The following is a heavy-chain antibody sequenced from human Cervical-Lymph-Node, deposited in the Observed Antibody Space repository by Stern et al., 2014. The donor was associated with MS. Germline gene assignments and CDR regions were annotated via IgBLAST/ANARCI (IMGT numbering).Heavy chain of an antibody. J-gene: IGHJ6*02. D-gene: IGHD2-2*02. CDR1: GFTFEAYA. V-gene: IGHV3-33*01. CDR3: ARKIPDYYYYAMDV. CDR2: IWYDGSQK. Sequence: VQLVESGGGVVQPGGSQRLSCTASGFTFEAYAMEWVRPVPVKGLEWVAMIWYDGSQKYYGDSVRGRFSVSRDNSRNTLYLQMKSLSLEDTAVYYCARKIPDYYYYAMDVWGQGTTVTVSS.